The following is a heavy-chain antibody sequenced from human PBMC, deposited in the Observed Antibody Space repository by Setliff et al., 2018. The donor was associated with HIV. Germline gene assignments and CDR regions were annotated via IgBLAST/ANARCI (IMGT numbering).Heavy chain of an antibody. J-gene: IGHJ6*03. Sequence: GASVKVSCKASGYTFTDYYIHWVRQAPGQGLEWVGWIDADNGNTNYAQKFRGRVTMTTDTSTNTAYMEVRSLTSDDTAVYYCVRVTADRTNYYYYMDVWDKGATVTVSS. V-gene: IGHV1-18*04. CDR1: GYTFTDYY. CDR3: VRVTADRTNYYYYMDV. CDR2: IDADNGNT. D-gene: IGHD4-17*01.